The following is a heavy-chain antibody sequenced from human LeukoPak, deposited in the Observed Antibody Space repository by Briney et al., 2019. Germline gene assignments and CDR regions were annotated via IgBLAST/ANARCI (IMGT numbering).Heavy chain of an antibody. D-gene: IGHD2-2*01. CDR1: DGSIRSYY. V-gene: IGHV4-59*08. CDR2: IYHSGST. Sequence: SETLSLTCTVSDGSIRSYYGNWIRQPPGKGLEWIGYIYHSGSTNYNPSLKSRVTISVDTSKNQFSLKLSSVTAADTAVYYCARRSSSLTYYYGMDVWGQGTTVTVSS. CDR3: ARRSSSLTYYYGMDV. J-gene: IGHJ6*02.